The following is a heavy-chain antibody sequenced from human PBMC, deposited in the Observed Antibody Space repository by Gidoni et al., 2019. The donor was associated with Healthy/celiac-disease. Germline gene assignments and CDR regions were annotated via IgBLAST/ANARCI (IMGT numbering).Heavy chain of an antibody. CDR2: ISYDGSNK. CDR1: GFTFSSYG. J-gene: IGHJ4*02. D-gene: IGHD3-3*01. V-gene: IGHV3-30*18. CDR3: AKDHQVTIFGVVSPLGY. Sequence: QVQLVESGGGVVQPWRSLRLSCAASGFTFSSYGMHWVRQAPGKGLEWVAVISYDGSNKYYADSVKGRFTISRDNSKNTLYLQMNSLRAEDTAVYYCAKDHQVTIFGVVSPLGYWGQGTLVTVSS.